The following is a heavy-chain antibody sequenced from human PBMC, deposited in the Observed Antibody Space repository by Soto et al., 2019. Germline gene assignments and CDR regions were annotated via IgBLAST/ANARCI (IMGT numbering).Heavy chain of an antibody. V-gene: IGHV1-69*06. D-gene: IGHD3-22*01. CDR1: GDSFNTFA. CDR2: IIPNFDTP. CDR3: ARPYYDSSGYYLWYFDY. J-gene: IGHJ4*02. Sequence: QVQLVQSGAEVKKPGSSVKLSCKASGDSFNTFAVTWVRQAPGQGLEWMGGIIPNFDTPNYAQKFHGRVTIIADKSTSTPYMELSSLRSEDTAVYYCARPYYDSSGYYLWYFDYWGQGTLVTVSS.